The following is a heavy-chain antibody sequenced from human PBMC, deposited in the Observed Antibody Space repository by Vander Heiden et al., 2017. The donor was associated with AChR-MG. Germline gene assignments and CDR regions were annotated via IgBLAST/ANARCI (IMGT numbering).Heavy chain of an antibody. CDR3: ARALYYYGSGSISYYFYGMDV. V-gene: IGHV3-66*01. CDR1: GFTVSTLY. J-gene: IGHJ6*02. D-gene: IGHD3-10*01. CDR2: IYSGGNT. Sequence: VQLVESGGGLVQPGGSLRLSCAASGFTVSTLYMSWVRQAPGKGLEWVSVIYSGGNTYYADSVKGRFTISRDNSKNTLYLQMNSLRAEDTAVYYCARALYYYGSGSISYYFYGMDVWGLGTTVTVSS.